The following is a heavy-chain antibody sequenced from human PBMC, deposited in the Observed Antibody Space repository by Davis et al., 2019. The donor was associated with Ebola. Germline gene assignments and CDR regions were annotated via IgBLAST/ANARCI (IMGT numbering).Heavy chain of an antibody. CDR2: IIWNGGSR. CDR1: GFTFADYG. Sequence: GESLKISCAASGFTFADYGMSWVRRAPGKGLEWVSGIIWNGGSRGYADSVKGRFTISRDNAKNSLYLQMNSLRVEDTAFYHCARGGYGSSVPDYWGQGTLVTVSS. D-gene: IGHD3-10*01. J-gene: IGHJ4*02. V-gene: IGHV3-20*01. CDR3: ARGGYGSSVPDY.